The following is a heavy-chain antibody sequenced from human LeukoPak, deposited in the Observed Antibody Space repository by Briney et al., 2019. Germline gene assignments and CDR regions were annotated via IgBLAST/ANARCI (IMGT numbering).Heavy chain of an antibody. CDR2: INPNSGGT. CDR1: GYTFTGYY. V-gene: IGHV1-2*02. CDR3: ASNLYGSGSFYGRFDC. J-gene: IGHJ4*02. Sequence: ASVKVSCKASGYTFTGYYMHWVRQAPGQGLEWMGWINPNSGGTNYAQKFQGRVTMTRDTSISTAYMELSRLRSDDTAVYYCASNLYGSGSFYGRFDCWGQGTLVTVSS. D-gene: IGHD3-10*01.